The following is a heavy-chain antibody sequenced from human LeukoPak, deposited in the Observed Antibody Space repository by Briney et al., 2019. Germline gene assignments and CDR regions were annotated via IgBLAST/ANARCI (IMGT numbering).Heavy chain of an antibody. Sequence: GGSLRLSCAASGFTFSSYSMNWVRQAPGKGLEWVSSISSSSSYIYYADSVKGRFTISRDNAKNSLYLQMNSLRAEDTAVYYCATNAAPAMVIDYWGQGTLVTVSS. V-gene: IGHV3-21*01. CDR2: ISSSSSYI. D-gene: IGHD5-18*01. CDR1: GFTFSSYS. J-gene: IGHJ4*02. CDR3: ATNAAPAMVIDY.